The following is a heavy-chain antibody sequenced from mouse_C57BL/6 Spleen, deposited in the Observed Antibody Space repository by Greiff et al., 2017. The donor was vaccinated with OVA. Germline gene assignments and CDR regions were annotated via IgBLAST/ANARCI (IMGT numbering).Heavy chain of an antibody. CDR3: ANYDYRGFAY. J-gene: IGHJ3*01. Sequence: EVQLQQSGPELVKPGASVKISCKASGYTFTDYYMNWVKQSHGKSLEWIGDINPNNGGTSYNQKFKGKATLTVDKSSSTAYMELRSLTSEDSAVYYCANYDYRGFAYWGKGTLVTVSA. D-gene: IGHD2-4*01. V-gene: IGHV1-26*01. CDR2: INPNNGGT. CDR1: GYTFTDYY.